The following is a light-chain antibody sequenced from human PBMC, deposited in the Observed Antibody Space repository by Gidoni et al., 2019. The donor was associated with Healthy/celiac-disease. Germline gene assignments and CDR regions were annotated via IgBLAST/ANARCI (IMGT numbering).Light chain of an antibody. V-gene: IGKV1-39*01. Sequence: DIQMTQSPSSLSASVGDRVTITCRASQSISSYLNWYQQKPGKAPKLLIYAASSLQSGVPSRFSCSGSGTDFTLTISSLQPEDFATYYCQQSYSTLTFGGGTKVEI. CDR3: QQSYSTLT. CDR1: QSISSY. J-gene: IGKJ4*01. CDR2: AAS.